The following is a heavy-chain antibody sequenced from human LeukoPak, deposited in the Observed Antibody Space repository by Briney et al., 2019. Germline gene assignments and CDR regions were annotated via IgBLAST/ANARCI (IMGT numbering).Heavy chain of an antibody. CDR2: IYNGGST. V-gene: IGHV3-66*01. Sequence: GGSLRLSCAASGFAFSSNYMSWVRQAPGKGLEWVSVIYNGGSTYYADSVKGRFTISRDNSKNTLYLQMNSLRAEDTAVYYCARDDSSGYYSFDYWGQGTLVTVSS. D-gene: IGHD3-22*01. CDR1: GFAFSSNY. CDR3: ARDDSSGYYSFDY. J-gene: IGHJ4*02.